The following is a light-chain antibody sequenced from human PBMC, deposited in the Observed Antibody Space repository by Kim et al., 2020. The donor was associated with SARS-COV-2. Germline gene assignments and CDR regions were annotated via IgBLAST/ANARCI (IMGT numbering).Light chain of an antibody. CDR2: AAS. J-gene: IGKJ1*01. Sequence: ASTGGRVTITCRASQGISSYLAWYQQKPGKAPKLLIYAASTLQSGVPSRFSGSGSGTDFTLTIGCLQSEDFATYYCQQYYSYPRTFGQGTKVDIK. V-gene: IGKV1-8*01. CDR3: QQYYSYPRT. CDR1: QGISSY.